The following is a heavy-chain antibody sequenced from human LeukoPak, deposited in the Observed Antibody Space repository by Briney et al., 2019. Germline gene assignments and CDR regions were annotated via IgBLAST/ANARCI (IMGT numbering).Heavy chain of an antibody. CDR2: IKSKRDGGTT. CDR3: TTDGGIGPSPIFDY. CDR1: GFTFTKAW. D-gene: IGHD6-6*01. Sequence: PGGPLRLSCAASGFTFTKAWMSWVRQAPGKGLEWIGRIKSKRDGGTTDYAAPVQGRFTMSRDDSQNTVYLQMNSLKTEDTAVYYCTTDGGIGPSPIFDYWGQGTLLTVST. J-gene: IGHJ4*02. V-gene: IGHV3-15*01.